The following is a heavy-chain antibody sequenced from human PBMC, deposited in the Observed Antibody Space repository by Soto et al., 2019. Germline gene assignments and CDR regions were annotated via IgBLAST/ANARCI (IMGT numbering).Heavy chain of an antibody. CDR2: ISSSGSTI. Sequence: GGSLRLSCAASGFTFSDYYMSWIRQAPGKGLEWVSYISSSGSTIYYADSVKGRFTISRDNAKNSLYLQMNSLRAEDTAAYYCARSYCTNGVCKYYYGMDVWGQGTTVTVSS. D-gene: IGHD2-8*01. V-gene: IGHV3-11*01. CDR1: GFTFSDYY. CDR3: ARSYCTNGVCKYYYGMDV. J-gene: IGHJ6*02.